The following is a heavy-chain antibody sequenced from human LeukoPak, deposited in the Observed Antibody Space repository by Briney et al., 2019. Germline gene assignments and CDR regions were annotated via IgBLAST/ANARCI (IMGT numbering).Heavy chain of an antibody. CDR2: IHYRGST. D-gene: IGHD6-19*01. Sequence: PSETLSLTCTVSGDSISSSSYYWGWIRQPPGKGLEWIGSIHYRGSTYYNPSLKSRVTISVDTSKNQFSLKLSSVSAADTAVYYCARFSSGWYWFDPWGQGTLVTVSS. CDR3: ARFSSGWYWFDP. V-gene: IGHV4-39*01. CDR1: GDSISSSSYY. J-gene: IGHJ5*02.